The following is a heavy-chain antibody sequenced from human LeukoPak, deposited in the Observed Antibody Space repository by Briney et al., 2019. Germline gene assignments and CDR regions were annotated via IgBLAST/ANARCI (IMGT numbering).Heavy chain of an antibody. J-gene: IGHJ3*02. CDR3: ATGGDHRDAFDM. V-gene: IGHV1-69*10. CDR1: GYTFTGYY. CDR2: IIAILSQA. Sequence: ASVKVSCKASGYTFTGYYMHWVRQAPGQGLEWMGWIIAILSQANYAQKFRGRVSITADESTTTAYLELSRLRSEDTAVYYCATGGDHRDAFDMWGQGTMVTVSS. D-gene: IGHD2-21*02.